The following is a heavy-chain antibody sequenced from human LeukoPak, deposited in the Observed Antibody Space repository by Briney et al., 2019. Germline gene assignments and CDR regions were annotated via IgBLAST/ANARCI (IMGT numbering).Heavy chain of an antibody. CDR3: AKDPDCTSGVCYTFFDY. CDR1: RFTFSSYA. CDR2: ISGSSGVT. J-gene: IGHJ4*02. V-gene: IGHV3-23*01. D-gene: IGHD2-8*01. Sequence: GGSLRLSCAASRFTFSSYAMSWVRQAPGKGLEWVSAISGSSGVTYYADSVKGRFTISRDNSNNTLYLQMNSLRAEDTAVYYCAKDPDCTSGVCYTFFDYWGQGTLVTVSS.